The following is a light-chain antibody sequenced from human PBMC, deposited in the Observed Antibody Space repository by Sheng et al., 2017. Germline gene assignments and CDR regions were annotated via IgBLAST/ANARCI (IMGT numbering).Light chain of an antibody. CDR3: KQYSMXWM. J-gene: IGKJ1*01. Sequence: DIQMTQSPSTLSASIGDRVTITCRASQSIANWLAWYQQKPGKAPNLIIYKTSTLQSGVPSRFSGSGSGTEFTLTISSLQPDDFATYYCKQYSMXWMFGQGTKVEIK. CDR1: QSIANW. V-gene: IGKV1-5*03. CDR2: KTS.